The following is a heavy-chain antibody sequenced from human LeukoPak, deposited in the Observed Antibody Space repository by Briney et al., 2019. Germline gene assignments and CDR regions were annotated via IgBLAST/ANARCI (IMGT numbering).Heavy chain of an antibody. CDR3: ARNGRVRRVVKDLFEY. D-gene: IGHD3-10*01. CDR2: VSSYNGNT. J-gene: IGHJ4*02. Sequence: ASVRVSCKTSGYTLTDYDITWVRQAPGQGLEWMGRVSSYNGNTYYSQRFQDRVIITKDTSTGTAYMDLRDLRTDDTAMYYCARNGRVRRVVKDLFEYWGQGTLVAVSS. V-gene: IGHV1-18*01. CDR1: GYTLTDYD.